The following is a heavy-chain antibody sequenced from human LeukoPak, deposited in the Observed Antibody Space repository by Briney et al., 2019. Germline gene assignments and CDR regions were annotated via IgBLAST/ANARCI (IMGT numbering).Heavy chain of an antibody. V-gene: IGHV4-39*01. J-gene: IGHJ4*02. CDR3: GRYDHPVITPIDS. CDR1: GGSISSSSYY. CDR2: IYSGGNT. Sequence: SETLSLTCTVSGGSISSSSYYCAWIRQPPGKGLEWIGSIYSGGNTYYNPSLKSRVTISVDASKNQCSLRLSSVTAADTAVYYCGRYDHPVITPIDSWGQGTLVTVSS. D-gene: IGHD3-3*01.